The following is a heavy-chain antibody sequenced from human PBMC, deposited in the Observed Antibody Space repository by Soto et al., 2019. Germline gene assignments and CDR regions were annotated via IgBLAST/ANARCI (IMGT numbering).Heavy chain of an antibody. CDR2: INAGNGNT. D-gene: IGHD3-10*01. V-gene: IGHV1-3*01. CDR3: ARDMGFGLSDY. CDR1: GYTFTNYA. Sequence: QVHLVQSGAEVKKPGASVKVSCKASGYTFTNYAIDWVRQAPGQRLEWMGWINAGNGNTKYSQKFLGRVTITRDTSASTAYMELSSLRSEDTAVYYCARDMGFGLSDYWGQGILVTVSS. J-gene: IGHJ4*02.